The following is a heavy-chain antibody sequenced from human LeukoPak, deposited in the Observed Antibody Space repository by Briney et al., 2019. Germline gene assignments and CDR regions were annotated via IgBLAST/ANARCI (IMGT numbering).Heavy chain of an antibody. D-gene: IGHD4-11*01. J-gene: IGHJ4*02. CDR2: ISKNGDDT. Sequence: GGSLRLSCSASGFTFSDYPRHWIRQTPGKGLEYVSAISKNGDDTYYADSVKGRFTISRDNSKNTLYLQMSSLRTEDAAVFYCVQVGSNYYLNWGQGTLVIVSS. CDR3: VQVGSNYYLN. V-gene: IGHV3-64D*06. CDR1: GFTFSDYP.